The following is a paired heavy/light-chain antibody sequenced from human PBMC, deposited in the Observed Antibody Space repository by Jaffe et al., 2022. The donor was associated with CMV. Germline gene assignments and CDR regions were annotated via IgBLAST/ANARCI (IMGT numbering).Light chain of an antibody. CDR1: SSNIGASYN. V-gene: IGLV1-40*01. J-gene: IGLJ1*01. CDR2: DNN. Sequence: QSVLTQPPSVSGAPGQRVTISCTGNSSNIGASYNVHWYQQLPGTAPKLLIYDNNNRPSGVPDRFSGSKSGTSASLAITGLQAEDEADYYCQSYDSSLKVPCVFGGGTRVTVL. CDR3: QSYDSSLKVPCV.
Heavy chain of an antibody. CDR2: ISSTSTYI. V-gene: IGHV3-21*02. Sequence: EVQLLESGGGLVKPGGSLRLSCEASGFTFNKYTMNWVRQAPGKGLEWVSSISSTSTYIYYRDSVKGRFAISRDNAANSLYLQMNSLRGEDTAVYFCARSEVIVGAHNWFDSWGQGTLVNVSS. J-gene: IGHJ5*01. CDR1: GFTFNKYT. D-gene: IGHD1-26*01. CDR3: ARSEVIVGAHNWFDS.